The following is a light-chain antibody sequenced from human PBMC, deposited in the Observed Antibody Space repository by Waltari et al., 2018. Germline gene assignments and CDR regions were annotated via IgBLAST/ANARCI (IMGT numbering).Light chain of an antibody. V-gene: IGKV1-39*01. J-gene: IGKJ1*01. Sequence: DIQMTQSPPSLSASTGDRVTHTCRARQFIANRLSLYQQRPGKAPRLLIYAASNVHSGVSSRFSGSGSGTDFTLTISALQSEYFGTYYCQETYSTGTFGQGTKVDMK. CDR3: QETYSTGT. CDR2: AAS. CDR1: QFIANR.